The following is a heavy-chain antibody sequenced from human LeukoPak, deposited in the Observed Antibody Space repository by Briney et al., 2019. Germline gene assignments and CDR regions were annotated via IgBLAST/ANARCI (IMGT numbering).Heavy chain of an antibody. CDR2: ISSSSTYI. CDR3: AKDLWSGLGAFDI. Sequence: GGSLRLSCAASGFTFGSYNMNWVRQAPGKGLEWVSSISSSSTYIYYTDSVRGRFTISRDNAKNSLYLQMNSLRAEDTAVYYCAKDLWSGLGAFDIWGQGTMDTVSS. J-gene: IGHJ3*02. V-gene: IGHV3-21*01. D-gene: IGHD3-3*01. CDR1: GFTFGSYN.